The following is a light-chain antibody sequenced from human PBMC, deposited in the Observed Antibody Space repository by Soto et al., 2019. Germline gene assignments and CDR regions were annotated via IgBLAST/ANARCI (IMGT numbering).Light chain of an antibody. CDR1: QSISDT. CDR2: GAS. CDR3: QQYNSYSWA. V-gene: IGKV3-15*01. J-gene: IGKJ1*01. Sequence: IVMTQSPATLSMSPGGRATLSCRASQSISDTLAWYQQKPGQAPRLLIHGASTRASGFPARFSGSGSGTDFTLTISSLQSDDFAAYYCQQYNSYSWAFGQGTKVDIK.